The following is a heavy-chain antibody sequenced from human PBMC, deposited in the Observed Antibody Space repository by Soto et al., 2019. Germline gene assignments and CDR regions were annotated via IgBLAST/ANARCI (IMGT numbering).Heavy chain of an antibody. V-gene: IGHV3-7*01. CDR2: MNQDGSEK. CDR3: ARRVQILGPHYYFDY. D-gene: IGHD2-15*01. Sequence: QPVGSLRLSCVASGFSFSSYWMTWVRQAPGKGLEWVANMNQDGSEKYFVDSVKGRFTISRDNAENSLSLQMNSLRAEDTAVYYCARRVQILGPHYYFDYWGQGALVTVSS. J-gene: IGHJ4*02. CDR1: GFSFSSYW.